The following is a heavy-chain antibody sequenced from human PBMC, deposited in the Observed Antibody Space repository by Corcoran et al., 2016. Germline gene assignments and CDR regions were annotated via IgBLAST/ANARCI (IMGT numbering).Heavy chain of an antibody. CDR2: IIPIFGTA. CDR1: GCTFSSYA. D-gene: IGHD3-3*01. CDR3: ARDIGSQITIFGVVIPRPEDYYYGMDV. J-gene: IGHJ6*02. V-gene: IGHV1-69*01. Sequence: QVQLVQSGAAVKKPGSSVKVSCKASGCTFSSYAISWVRQAPGQGLEWMGGIIPIFGTANYAQQFQGRVTITADESTSTAYVELSSRRSEDTAVYYCARDIGSQITIFGVVIPRPEDYYYGMDVWGQGTTVTVSS.